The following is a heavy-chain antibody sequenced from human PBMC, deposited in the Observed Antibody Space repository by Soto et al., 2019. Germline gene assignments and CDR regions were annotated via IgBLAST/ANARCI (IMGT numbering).Heavy chain of an antibody. Sequence: VQLVESGGGLVQPGRSLRLSCAASGFTFSSYAMHWVRQAPGKGLEWVAVISYDGSNKYYADSVKGRFTISRDNSKNTLYLQMNSLRAEDTAVYYCASSYSSSPFDYWGQGTLVTVSS. J-gene: IGHJ4*02. V-gene: IGHV3-30-3*01. CDR3: ASSYSSSPFDY. CDR2: ISYDGSNK. D-gene: IGHD6-13*01. CDR1: GFTFSSYA.